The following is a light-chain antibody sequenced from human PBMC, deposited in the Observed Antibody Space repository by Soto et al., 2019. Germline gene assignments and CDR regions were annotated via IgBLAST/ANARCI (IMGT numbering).Light chain of an antibody. CDR3: SSYADSKNLEVV. V-gene: IGLV2-8*01. Sequence: QSALTQPPSASGSPGQSVTISCTGTSSDVGSCNYVSWHQQHPGKAPKLMIYEVIKRPSGVPDRFSGSKSGNTAFLTVSGLQAEDEADYYCSSYADSKNLEVVFGGGTKLTVL. CDR1: SSDVGSCNY. CDR2: EVI. J-gene: IGLJ2*01.